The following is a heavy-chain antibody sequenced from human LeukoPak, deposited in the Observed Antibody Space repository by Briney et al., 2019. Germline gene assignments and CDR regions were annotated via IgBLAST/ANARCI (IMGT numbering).Heavy chain of an antibody. D-gene: IGHD3-10*01. CDR3: AKAISFMVRGGDFDY. V-gene: IGHV3-48*01. Sequence: QPGGSLRLSCAASGFTFSSYSMNWVRQAPGKGLEWDSYISSSSSTIYYADSVKGRFTISRDNSKNTLYLQMNSLRAEDTAVYYCAKAISFMVRGGDFDYWGQGTLVTVSS. CDR1: GFTFSSYS. CDR2: ISSSSSTI. J-gene: IGHJ4*02.